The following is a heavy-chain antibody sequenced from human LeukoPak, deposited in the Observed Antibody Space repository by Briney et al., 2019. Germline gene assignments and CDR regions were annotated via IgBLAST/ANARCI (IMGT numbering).Heavy chain of an antibody. CDR3: ARGYITMGYYDY. V-gene: IGHV1-18*01. Sequence: ASVKVSCAASGYIFTSYWIHWVRQAPGQGLEWMGWISAYNGNTNYAQKLQGRVTMTTDTSTSTAYMELRSLRSDDTAVYYCARGYITMGYYDYWGQGTLVTVSS. J-gene: IGHJ4*02. CDR1: GYIFTSYW. D-gene: IGHD5-18*01. CDR2: ISAYNGNT.